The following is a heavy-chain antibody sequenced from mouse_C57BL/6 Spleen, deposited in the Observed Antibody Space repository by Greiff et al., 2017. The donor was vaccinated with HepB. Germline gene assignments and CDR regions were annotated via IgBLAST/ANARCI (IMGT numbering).Heavy chain of an antibody. V-gene: IGHV1-64*01. D-gene: IGHD2-4*01. CDR3: ASLYDYDSFAY. CDR2: IHPNSGST. J-gene: IGHJ3*01. Sequence: QVQLKQSGAELVKPGASVKLSCKASGYTFTSYWMHWVKQRPGQGLEWIGMIHPNSGSTNYNEKFKSKATLTVDKSSSTAYMQLSSLTSEDSAVYYCASLYDYDSFAYWGQGTLVTVSA. CDR1: GYTFTSYW.